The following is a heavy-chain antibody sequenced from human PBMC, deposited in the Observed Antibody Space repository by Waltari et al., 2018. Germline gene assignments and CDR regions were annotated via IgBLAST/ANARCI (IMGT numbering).Heavy chain of an antibody. D-gene: IGHD6-19*01. Sequence: EVQLVESGGGLVQPGRSLRLSCAASGFTFDDYAMHWVRQAPGKGLEWVSGISWNSGSIGYADSVKGRFTISRDNAKNSLYLQMNSLRAEDTALYYCAKATGIAVAHAFDIWGQGTMVTVSS. CDR2: ISWNSGSI. CDR1: GFTFDDYA. CDR3: AKATGIAVAHAFDI. V-gene: IGHV3-9*01. J-gene: IGHJ3*02.